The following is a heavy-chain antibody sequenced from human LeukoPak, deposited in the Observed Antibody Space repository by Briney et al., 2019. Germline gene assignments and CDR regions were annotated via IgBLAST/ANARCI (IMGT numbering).Heavy chain of an antibody. CDR1: GYTFTNYA. V-gene: IGHV7-4-1*02. Sequence: ASVKVSCKASGYTFTNYAMNWVRQAPGQGLEWMGWINTDTGNPTYAQGFTRRLVFSLDTSASTAYLQISSLKAEDTAVYYCAREGLAPMIRGVIPYWGQGTLVTVSS. D-gene: IGHD3-10*01. J-gene: IGHJ4*01. CDR2: INTDTGNP. CDR3: AREGLAPMIRGVIPY.